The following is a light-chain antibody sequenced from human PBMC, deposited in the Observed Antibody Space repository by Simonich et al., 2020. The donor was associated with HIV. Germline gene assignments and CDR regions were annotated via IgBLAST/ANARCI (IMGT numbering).Light chain of an antibody. V-gene: IGLV1-47*01. Sequence: QSVLTQPPSASGTPGQRVTISCSGSSSNIGSNFVYWYQKLPGTAPKLLIYRHDQRPSGVPDRFSGSKSGTSASLAISGLRSEDEADYYCVAWDDSLSGPVFGGGTRLTIL. CDR3: VAWDDSLSGPV. CDR1: SSNIGSNF. CDR2: RHD. J-gene: IGLJ3*02.